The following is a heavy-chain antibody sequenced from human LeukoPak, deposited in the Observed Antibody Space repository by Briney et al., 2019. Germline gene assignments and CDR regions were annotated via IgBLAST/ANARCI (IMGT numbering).Heavy chain of an antibody. J-gene: IGHJ3*02. V-gene: IGHV4-59*08. CDR1: GGSISSYY. Sequence: PSETLSLTCTVSGGSISSYYWSWIRQPPGKGLEWIGYIYYSGSTNYNPSLKSRVTISVDTSKNQFSLKLSSVTAADTAVYHCARVPDYYDSRGYYFAFDIWGQGTMVTVSS. CDR2: IYYSGST. CDR3: ARVPDYYDSRGYYFAFDI. D-gene: IGHD3-22*01.